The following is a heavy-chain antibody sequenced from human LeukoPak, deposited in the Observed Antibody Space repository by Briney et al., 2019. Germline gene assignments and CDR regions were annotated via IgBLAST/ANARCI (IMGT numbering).Heavy chain of an antibody. CDR3: AKGTDPSSSWYEGYFDY. Sequence: NPGGSLRLSCAASGFTFSNAWMSWVRQAPGKGLEWVGRIKSKTDGGTTDYAAPVKGRFTISRDDSKNTLYLQMNSLRAEDTAVYYCAKGTDPSSSWYEGYFDYWGQGTLVTVSS. D-gene: IGHD6-13*01. CDR2: IKSKTDGGTT. CDR1: GFTFSNAW. J-gene: IGHJ4*02. V-gene: IGHV3-15*01.